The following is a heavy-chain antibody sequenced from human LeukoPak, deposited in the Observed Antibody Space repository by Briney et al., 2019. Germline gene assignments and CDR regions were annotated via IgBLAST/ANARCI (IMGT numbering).Heavy chain of an antibody. Sequence: GGSLRLSCAASGFTFSSYSMNWVRQAPGKGLEWVSSISSSSSYIYYADSVKGRFTISRDNAKNSLYLQMNSLRAEDTAVYYCARDNAYVVVTAIPNFDYWGQGTLVTVSS. D-gene: IGHD2-21*02. J-gene: IGHJ4*02. V-gene: IGHV3-21*01. CDR3: ARDNAYVVVTAIPNFDY. CDR2: ISSSSSYI. CDR1: GFTFSSYS.